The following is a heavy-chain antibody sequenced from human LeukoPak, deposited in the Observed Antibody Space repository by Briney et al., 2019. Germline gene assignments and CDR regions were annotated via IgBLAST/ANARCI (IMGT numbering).Heavy chain of an antibody. V-gene: IGHV4-59*01. D-gene: IGHD1-26*01. CDR1: GASITSYY. CDR2: IDYSGST. CDR3: ARRSGPSPYYGMDV. J-gene: IGHJ6*02. Sequence: SETLSLTCAVSGASITSYYWNWVRQAAGKGLEWIGYIDYSGSTKYNPSLKSRVTMSEDTSKNHLSVKLASVTAADTAVYYCARRSGPSPYYGMDVWGQGTTVTVSS.